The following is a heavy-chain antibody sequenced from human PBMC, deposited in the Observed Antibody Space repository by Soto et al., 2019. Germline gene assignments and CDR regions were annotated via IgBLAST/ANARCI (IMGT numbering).Heavy chain of an antibody. J-gene: IGHJ5*02. CDR2: IIPIFVTA. V-gene: IGHV1-69*06. CDR3: ARAHSSGCCFDP. D-gene: IGHD6-19*01. CDR1: GGTFSSYA. Sequence: ASVKVSCKASGGTFSSYAISWVRQAPGQGLEWMGGIIPIFVTANYAQKFQGRVTITADKSTSTAYMELSSLRSEDTAVYYCARAHSSGCCFDPWGQGTLVTVSS.